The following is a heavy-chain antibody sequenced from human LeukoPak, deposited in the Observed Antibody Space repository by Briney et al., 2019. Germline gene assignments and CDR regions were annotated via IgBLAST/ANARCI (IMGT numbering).Heavy chain of an antibody. CDR1: GGSISSSSYY. Sequence: SETLSLTCTVSGGSISSSSYYWGWTRQPPGKGLEWIGSIYYSGSTYYNPSLKSRVTISVDTSKNQFSLKLSSVTAADTAVYYCARRFRQQHTRYYFDYWGQGTLVTVSS. D-gene: IGHD6-13*01. CDR2: IYYSGST. J-gene: IGHJ4*02. V-gene: IGHV4-39*01. CDR3: ARRFRQQHTRYYFDY.